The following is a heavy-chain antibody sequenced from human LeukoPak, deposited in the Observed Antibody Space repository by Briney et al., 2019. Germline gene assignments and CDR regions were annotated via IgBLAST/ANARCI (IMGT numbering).Heavy chain of an antibody. CDR2: INHSGST. D-gene: IGHD5-12*01. CDR3: ATEWISNAFDI. J-gene: IGHJ3*02. Sequence: SETLSLTCAVYGGSFSGYYWSWIRQPPGKGLEWIGEINHSGSTNYNPSLKSRVTISVDTSKNQFSLKLSSVTAADTAVYYCATEWISNAFDIWSQGTMVTVSS. CDR1: GGSFSGYY. V-gene: IGHV4-34*01.